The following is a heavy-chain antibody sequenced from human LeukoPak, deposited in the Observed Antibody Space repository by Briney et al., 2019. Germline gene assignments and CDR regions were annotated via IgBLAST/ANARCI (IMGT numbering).Heavy chain of an antibody. D-gene: IGHD2-2*01. V-gene: IGHV4-34*01. Sequence: PSETLSLTCAVYGGSFSGYYWNWIRQPPGKGLDWIGEINHSGSTNYNPSLKSRVTISVDTSKNQFSLKLNSVTAADTAVYYCAIGPGVRNIVVVPGRDIWGQGTMVTVSS. CDR3: AIGPGVRNIVVVPGRDI. CDR1: GGSFSGYY. J-gene: IGHJ3*02. CDR2: INHSGST.